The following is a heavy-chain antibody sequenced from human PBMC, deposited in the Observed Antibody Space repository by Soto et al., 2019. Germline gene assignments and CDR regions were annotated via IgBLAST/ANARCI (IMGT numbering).Heavy chain of an antibody. D-gene: IGHD6-6*01. CDR2: LSTSGNT. CDR1: GVSISNYY. V-gene: IGHV4-4*07. Sequence: ETLSLTCTVSGVSISNYYWSWIRQPAGKGLEWIGRLSTSGNTNYNPSLKSRVTMSLDTSKNQFSLMLNSVTAADTAVYYCRRDFDYWGQGTLVTVSS. J-gene: IGHJ4*02. CDR3: RRDFDY.